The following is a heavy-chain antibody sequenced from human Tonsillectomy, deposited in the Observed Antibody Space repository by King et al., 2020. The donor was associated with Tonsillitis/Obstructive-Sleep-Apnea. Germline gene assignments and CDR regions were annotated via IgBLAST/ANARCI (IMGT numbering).Heavy chain of an antibody. J-gene: IGHJ3*02. CDR3: ARVVARREGATDAFDI. CDR2: INRGSSYT. V-gene: IGHV3-11*05. CDR1: GFTFSDYY. Sequence: VQLVESGGGLVKPGGSLRLSCVASGFTFSDYYMSWIRQAPGKGLEWISCINRGSSYTNYADSVKGRFTNSRDNAKNSLYLQMNSLRVEDTAVYYCARVVARREGATDAFDIWGQGTLVTVSS. D-gene: IGHD6-6*01.